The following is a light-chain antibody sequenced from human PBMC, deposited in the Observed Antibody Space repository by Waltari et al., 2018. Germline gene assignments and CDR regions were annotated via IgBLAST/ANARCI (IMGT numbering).Light chain of an antibody. CDR3: IQARQTPWT. Sequence: DIVMTQSPLSLSVTPGEPASISCRSSQSLLHSSGNTFLDWYLQKPGQSPQLLIYLVSNRASGVPDWFSGSGSGTDFTLKISRVEAEDVGVYFCIQARQTPWTFGQGTKVEIK. CDR2: LVS. J-gene: IGKJ1*01. V-gene: IGKV2-28*01. CDR1: QSLLHSSGNTF.